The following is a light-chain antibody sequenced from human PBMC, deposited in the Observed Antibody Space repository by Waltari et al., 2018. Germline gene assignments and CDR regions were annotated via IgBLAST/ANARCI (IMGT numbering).Light chain of an antibody. Sequence: QSALTQPASVSGSPGPSITISCTGSSRDVGCDYSVSWYEDHPGQAPKVILYDVNKRPSGVSDRFSGSKSGNTASLTISGLQAEDEATFYCSSQSTKNGVIFGGGTKVTVL. CDR1: SRDVGCDYS. V-gene: IGLV2-14*03. CDR3: SSQSTKNGVI. J-gene: IGLJ2*01. CDR2: DVN.